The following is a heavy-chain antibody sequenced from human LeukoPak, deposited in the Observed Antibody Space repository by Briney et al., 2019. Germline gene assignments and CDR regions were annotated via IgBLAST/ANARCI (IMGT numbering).Heavy chain of an antibody. Sequence: GGSLRLSCAASGFTFRSYSMNWIRQAPGKGLEWVSYISSSSSYTNYADSVKGRFTISRDNAKNSLYLQMNSLRAEDTAVYYCARASGRPPYFDYWGQGTLVTVSS. V-gene: IGHV3-21*05. CDR2: ISSSSSYT. CDR1: GFTFRSYS. CDR3: ARASGRPPYFDY. J-gene: IGHJ4*02.